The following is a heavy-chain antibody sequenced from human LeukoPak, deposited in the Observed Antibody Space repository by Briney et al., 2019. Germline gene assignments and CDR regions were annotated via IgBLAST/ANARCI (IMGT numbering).Heavy chain of an antibody. D-gene: IGHD3-10*01. CDR3: AKSGSRGYHYYDYPMDA. CDR2: ISGSGGNT. Sequence: PGGSLRLSCAASGFSFINFAMDWVGLAPGKGLEWVSSISGSGGNTYYADSVNGRVTISRDNPMDTLYLHINGLRVEDTATYFCAKSGSRGYHYYDYPMDAWGKRTTVTVSS. J-gene: IGHJ6*03. CDR1: GFSFINFA. V-gene: IGHV3-23*01.